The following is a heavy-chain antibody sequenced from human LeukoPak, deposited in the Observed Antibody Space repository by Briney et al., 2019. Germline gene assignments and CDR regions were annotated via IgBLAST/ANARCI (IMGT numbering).Heavy chain of an antibody. D-gene: IGHD3-16*02. CDR1: GYTLTELS. V-gene: IGHV1-24*01. CDR2: FDPEDVET. CDR3: ATGLVSKLSVDY. Sequence: ASVKVSCKVSGYTLTELSMHWVRQAPGKGLEWMGGFDPEDVETIYAQKFQGRVTMTEDTSTDTAYMELSSLRSEDTAVYYCATGLVSKLSVDYWGQGTLVTVPS. J-gene: IGHJ4*02.